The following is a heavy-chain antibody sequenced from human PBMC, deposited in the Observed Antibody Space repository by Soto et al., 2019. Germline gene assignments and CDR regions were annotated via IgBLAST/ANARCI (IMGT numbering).Heavy chain of an antibody. Sequence: SETLSLTCTVSGGSISSYYWSWIRQPQGKGLEWIGYIYYSGSTNYNPSLKSRVTISVDTSKNQFSLKLSSVTAADTAVYYCASAVRGVMDYYYYMDVWGKGTTVTVSS. V-gene: IGHV4-59*01. J-gene: IGHJ6*03. CDR3: ASAVRGVMDYYYYMDV. D-gene: IGHD3-10*01. CDR1: GGSISSYY. CDR2: IYYSGST.